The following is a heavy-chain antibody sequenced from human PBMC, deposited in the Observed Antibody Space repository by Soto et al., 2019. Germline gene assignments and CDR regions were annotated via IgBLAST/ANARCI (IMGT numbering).Heavy chain of an antibody. D-gene: IGHD3-3*01. CDR3: ARVVYDTPFWSGYYPTWWY. J-gene: IGHJ4*02. CDR2: ISSSGSSI. Sequence: QVPLVESGGGLVKPGGSLRLSCAASGFTFSDYYMSWIRQAPGKGLEWVSYISSSGSSIYYADSVKGRFTISRYNAKNSLYLQMNRLRAEDTAVYYCARVVYDTPFWSGYYPTWWYWGQVTLVTVSS. V-gene: IGHV3-11*01. CDR1: GFTFSDYY.